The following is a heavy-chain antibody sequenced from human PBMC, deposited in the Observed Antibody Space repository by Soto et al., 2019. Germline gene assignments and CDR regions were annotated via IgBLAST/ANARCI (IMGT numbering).Heavy chain of an antibody. J-gene: IGHJ4*02. CDR2: IYHSGST. V-gene: IGHV4-4*02. D-gene: IGHD6-19*01. Sequence: SETLSLTCAVSGGSISGSDLWSWVRQPPGKGLEWIGEIYHSGSTNYNPSLKSRVTISVDKSKNQFSLKLSSVTAADTAVYYCAGRQWLVSGNPGYYFDYWGQGTLVTVSS. CDR1: GGSISGSDL. CDR3: AGRQWLVSGNPGYYFDY.